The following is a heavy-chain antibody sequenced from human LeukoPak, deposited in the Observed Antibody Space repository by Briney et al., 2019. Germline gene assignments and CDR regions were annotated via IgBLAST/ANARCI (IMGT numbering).Heavy chain of an antibody. D-gene: IGHD3-10*01. V-gene: IGHV3-7*01. CDR2: IKQDGSEK. CDR3: ARWATSYDL. CDR1: GFTFSNHW. Sequence: GGSLRLSCAASGFTFSNHWMGWVRQAPGKGLEWVANIKQDGSEKYYVDSVTGRFTISRDNAKNAMHLQTNSLGAEDAAVYFCARWATSYDLWGQGTLVTVSS. J-gene: IGHJ5*02.